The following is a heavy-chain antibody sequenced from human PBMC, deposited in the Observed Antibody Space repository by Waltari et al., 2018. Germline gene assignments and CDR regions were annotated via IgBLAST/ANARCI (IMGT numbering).Heavy chain of an antibody. CDR1: GFPFSSYA. Sequence: EVQLLESGGGLVPPGGSLRLSCAASGFPFSSYAMSWVRPAPGKGLAWVSAINDSGGSTYYADSVKGRFTISRDNSKNTLYLQMNSLRAEDTAVYYCAKAKEMATVFDYWGQGTLVTVSS. CDR2: INDSGGST. V-gene: IGHV3-23*01. D-gene: IGHD4-4*01. J-gene: IGHJ4*02. CDR3: AKAKEMATVFDY.